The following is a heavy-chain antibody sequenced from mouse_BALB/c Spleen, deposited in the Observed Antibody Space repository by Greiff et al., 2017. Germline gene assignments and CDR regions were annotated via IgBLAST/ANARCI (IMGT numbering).Heavy chain of an antibody. CDR3: ARPLDGYFDY. D-gene: IGHD2-3*01. V-gene: IGHV5-6*01. CDR2: ISSGGSYT. J-gene: IGHJ2*01. Sequence: EVQLVESGGDLVKPGGSLKLSCAASGFTFSSYGMSWVRQTPDKRLEWVATISSGGSYTYYPDSVKGRFTISRDNAKNTLYLQMSSLKSEDTAMYYCARPLDGYFDYWGQGTTLTVSS. CDR1: GFTFSSYG.